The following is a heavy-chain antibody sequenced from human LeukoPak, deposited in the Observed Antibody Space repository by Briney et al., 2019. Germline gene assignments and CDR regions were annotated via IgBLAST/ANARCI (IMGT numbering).Heavy chain of an antibody. CDR2: FDYRGRT. CDR3: ARASRSHGAYYYYYGMDV. J-gene: IGHJ6*02. CDR1: GGSISSGSHY. V-gene: IGHV4-39*01. D-gene: IGHD4-17*01. Sequence: SETLSLTCTVSGGSISSGSHYWGWIRPPPGKGLEWIGSFDYRGRTYYSPSLKSRVTISVDTSNNKLSLKLTSVTAADTAVYYCARASRSHGAYYYYYGMDVWGQGTTVTVSS.